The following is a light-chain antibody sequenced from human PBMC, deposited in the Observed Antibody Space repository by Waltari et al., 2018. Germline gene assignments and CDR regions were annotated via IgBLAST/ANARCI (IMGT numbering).Light chain of an antibody. CDR1: NSDIGAYKF. V-gene: IGLV2-14*01. CDR3: SSYTTSSTVV. CDR2: EVN. J-gene: IGLJ1*01. Sequence: QSALTQTASVSGSRGQSVTISCTGTNSDIGAYKFVSWYQHHPNKAPRLIIFEVNNRPSGVSPRFSGSRSGNAASLTISDLQSEDEAHYYCSSYTTSSTVVFGTGTKVT.